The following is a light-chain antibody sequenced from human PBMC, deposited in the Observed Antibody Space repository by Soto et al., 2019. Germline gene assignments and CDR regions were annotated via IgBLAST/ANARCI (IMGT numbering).Light chain of an antibody. CDR1: RSDVGADKY. CDR2: EVS. Sequence: QSALTQPPSASGSPGQSVTISCTGTRSDVGADKYVSWHQQYPGKPPKLMIYEVSKRTSGVPDRFSGSKSGNKASLTVSGLQAEDEADYYCTSYVGSDTWVFGGGTKLAVL. CDR3: TSYVGSDTWV. V-gene: IGLV2-8*01. J-gene: IGLJ3*02.